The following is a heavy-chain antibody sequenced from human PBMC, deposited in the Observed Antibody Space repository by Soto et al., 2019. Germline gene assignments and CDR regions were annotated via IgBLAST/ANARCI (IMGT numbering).Heavy chain of an antibody. J-gene: IGHJ4*02. V-gene: IGHV1-18*01. CDR3: ARDLHYYDSGGYYGY. CDR2: ISGYNGNT. CDR1: GYTFTTYG. Sequence: QVQLVQSGAEVKKPGASVKVSCKASGYTFTTYGISWVRQAPGQGLEWMGWISGYNGNTNYAQNLQGRVTVTTDTSTSTAYMELRSLRSDDTAVYYCARDLHYYDSGGYYGYWGQGTLVTVSS. D-gene: IGHD3-22*01.